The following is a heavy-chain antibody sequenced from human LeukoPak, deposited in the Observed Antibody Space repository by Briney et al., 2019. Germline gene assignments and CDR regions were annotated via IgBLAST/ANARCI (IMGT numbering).Heavy chain of an antibody. CDR2: INYSGSGT. CDR1: GITFSTYA. D-gene: IGHD6-19*01. V-gene: IGHV3-23*01. Sequence: PGGSLRLSCAASGITFSTYAMTWVRQAPGKGLEWVSSINYSGSGTFYADSVKGRFTISRDNSKDTLYLQMNSLRVEDTAVYYCAKEEYDSGWYKWFGPWGQGTLAAVSS. CDR3: AKEEYDSGWYKWFGP. J-gene: IGHJ5*02.